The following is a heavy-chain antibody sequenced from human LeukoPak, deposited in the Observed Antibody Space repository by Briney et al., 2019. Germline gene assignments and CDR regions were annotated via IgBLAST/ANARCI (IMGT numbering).Heavy chain of an antibody. CDR1: GGSISSSSYY. V-gene: IGHV4-39*07. D-gene: IGHD2-2*01. CDR2: IYYSGST. J-gene: IGHJ6*02. Sequence: SEALSLTCTVSGGSISSSSYYWGWIRQPPGKGLEWIGSIYYSGSTYYNPSLKSRVTISVDTSKNQFSLKLSSVTAADTAVYYCAREEAIVVVPAAIGDVWGQGTTVTVSS. CDR3: AREEAIVVVPAAIGDV.